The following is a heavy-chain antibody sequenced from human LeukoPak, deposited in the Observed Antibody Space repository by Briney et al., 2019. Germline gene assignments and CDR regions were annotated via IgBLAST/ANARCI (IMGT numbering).Heavy chain of an antibody. CDR2: ISTGSTYI. V-gene: IGHV3-21*06. D-gene: IGHD3-16*02. J-gene: IGHJ4*02. CDR1: GFTFSSYS. Sequence: PGGSLRLSCAASGFTFSSYSMSWVRQAPGKGLEWVSSISTGSTYIYYADSVKGRFTTSRDNAKNSLYLQMNSLRAEDTAVYYCAQDDYVWRSYRYTTPLDYWGQGTLVTVSS. CDR3: AQDDYVWRSYRYTTPLDY.